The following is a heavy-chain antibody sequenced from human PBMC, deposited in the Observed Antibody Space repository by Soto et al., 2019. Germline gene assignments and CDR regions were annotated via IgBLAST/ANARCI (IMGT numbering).Heavy chain of an antibody. CDR1: GFTFSSSA. CDR3: ARDKRDLRFLEWSYYFAY. J-gene: IGHJ4*02. V-gene: IGHV3-30-3*01. CDR2: ISYDGSNK. D-gene: IGHD3-3*01. Sequence: QVQLVESGGGVVQPGRSLRLSCAASGFTFSSSAMHWVRQAPGKGLEWVAVISYDGSNKYYADSVKGRFTISRDNSKNTLYLQMNSRRAEATAVYYCARDKRDLRFLEWSYYFAYWGQGTLVTVSS.